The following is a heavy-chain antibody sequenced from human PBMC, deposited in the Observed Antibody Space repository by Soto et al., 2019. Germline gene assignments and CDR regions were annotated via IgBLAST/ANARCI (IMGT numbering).Heavy chain of an antibody. CDR1: GFSFSDYA. V-gene: IGHV3-23*01. J-gene: IGHJ5*01. Sequence: EVPLLESGGALVQPGGSLTLSCAASGFSFSDYAMSWVRQAPGKGLEWVSSISRTGDSAYYADPVKGRFAISRDRSKNRLSLQMNSLRVEDTAVYYCAKGPDGSGYYHNWFDSWGQGTLITVSS. CDR2: ISRTGDSA. CDR3: AKGPDGSGYYHNWFDS. D-gene: IGHD3-22*01.